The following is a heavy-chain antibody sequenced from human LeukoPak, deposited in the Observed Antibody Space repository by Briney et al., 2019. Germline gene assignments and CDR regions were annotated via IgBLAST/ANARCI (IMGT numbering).Heavy chain of an antibody. D-gene: IGHD2-15*01. J-gene: IGHJ3*02. Sequence: GGSLRLSCTASGFTFSNFWMGWVRQAPGKGLEWVAHIKQDGGVTHYVDSLKGRLTISRDNAKNSIYLQMNSLGADDTAMYYCARWDAYCSGGSCYFGGFAFDIWGQGTMVTVSS. V-gene: IGHV3-7*01. CDR1: GFTFSNFW. CDR3: ARWDAYCSGGSCYFGGFAFDI. CDR2: IKQDGGVT.